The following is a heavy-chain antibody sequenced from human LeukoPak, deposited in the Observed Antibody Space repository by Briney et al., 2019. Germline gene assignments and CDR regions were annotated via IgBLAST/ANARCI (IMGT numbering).Heavy chain of an antibody. D-gene: IGHD3-3*01. J-gene: IGHJ5*02. CDR1: GYTFTGYY. CDR2: INPIFGTA. V-gene: IGHV1-69*13. Sequence: SVKVSCKASGYTFTGYYMHWVRQAPGQGLEWLGRINPIFGTANYAQKFQGRVTITADESTSTAHMELSSLRSEDTAVYYCARDGKITIFGVVINNWFDPWGQGTLVTVSS. CDR3: ARDGKITIFGVVINNWFDP.